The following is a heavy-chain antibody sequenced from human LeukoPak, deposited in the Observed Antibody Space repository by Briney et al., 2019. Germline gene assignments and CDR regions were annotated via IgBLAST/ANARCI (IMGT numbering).Heavy chain of an antibody. J-gene: IGHJ6*02. Sequence: GGSLRLSCAASGFTFSSYSMNWVRQAPGKGLEWVSYISSSTIYYADSVKGRFTISRDSAKNSLYLHMNSLRAEDTAVYYCARVLDNRPYRGLYGSGPYYGMDVWGQGTMVTVSS. D-gene: IGHD3-10*01. CDR1: GFTFSSYS. CDR3: ARVLDNRPYRGLYGSGPYYGMDV. V-gene: IGHV3-48*04. CDR2: ISSSTI.